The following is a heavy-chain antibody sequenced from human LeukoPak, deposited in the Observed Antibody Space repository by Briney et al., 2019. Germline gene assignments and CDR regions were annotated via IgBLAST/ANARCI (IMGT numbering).Heavy chain of an antibody. CDR1: GGSISSYY. Sequence: ASETLSLACTVSGGSISSYYWSWIRQPPGKGLEWIGYIYYSGSTNYNPSLKSRVTIPVDTSKNQFSLRLRSVTAADTAVYYCARVKCGGSCVGPYNWFDPWGQGTLVTVSS. CDR2: IYYSGST. CDR3: ARVKCGGSCVGPYNWFDP. V-gene: IGHV4-59*01. J-gene: IGHJ5*02. D-gene: IGHD2-15*01.